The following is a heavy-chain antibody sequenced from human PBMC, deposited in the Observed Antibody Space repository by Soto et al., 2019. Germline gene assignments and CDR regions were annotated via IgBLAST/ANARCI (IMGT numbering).Heavy chain of an antibody. J-gene: IGHJ6*02. D-gene: IGHD3-22*01. CDR2: IIPIFGTA. V-gene: IGHV1-69*13. CDR1: GGTFSSYA. Sequence: SVKVSGKASGGTFSSYAISWVRQAPGQGLEWMGGIIPIFGTANYAQKFQGRVTITADESTSTAYMELSSLRSEDTAVYYCARGLESLGYYYDSSAARSGGMDVWGQGTTVTVSS. CDR3: ARGLESLGYYYDSSAARSGGMDV.